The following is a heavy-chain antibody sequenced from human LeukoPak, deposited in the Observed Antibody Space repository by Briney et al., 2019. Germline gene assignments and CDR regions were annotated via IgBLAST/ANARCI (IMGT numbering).Heavy chain of an antibody. CDR3: ARAPWAGYSDY. V-gene: IGHV4-34*01. CDR1: GGSFSGYY. CDR2: INHSGST. Sequence: SETLSLTCAVYGGSFSGYYWSWIRQPPGKGLEWIGEINHSGSTNYNPSLKSRVTISVDTSKNQFSLKLSSVTAADTAVYYCARAPWAGYSDYWGQGTLVTVSS. J-gene: IGHJ4*02. D-gene: IGHD3-10*01.